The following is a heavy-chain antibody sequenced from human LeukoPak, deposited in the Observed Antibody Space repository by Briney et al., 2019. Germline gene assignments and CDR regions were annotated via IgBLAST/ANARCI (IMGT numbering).Heavy chain of an antibody. CDR2: MYDSGST. V-gene: IGHV4-59*08. J-gene: IGHJ5*02. CDR1: GGSISSHY. D-gene: IGHD4-17*01. Sequence: MASETLSLTCTVSGGSISSHYWSWIRQPPGKGLEWIAYMYDSGSTNYNPSLKSRVNMSVDISKNQFSLELSSVTAADTAVYYCARRTTVTPNWFDPWGQGTLVSVSS. CDR3: ARRTTVTPNWFDP.